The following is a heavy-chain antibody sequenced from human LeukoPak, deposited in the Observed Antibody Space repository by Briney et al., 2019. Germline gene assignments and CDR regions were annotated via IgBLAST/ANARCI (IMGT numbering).Heavy chain of an antibody. CDR3: ATSTWGIYSGYDSGDYFDY. CDR1: GFTFSSYA. D-gene: IGHD5-12*01. V-gene: IGHV3-30*04. Sequence: PGRSLRLSCAASGFTFSSYAMHWVRQAPGKGLEWVAVISYGGSNKYYADSVKGRFTISRGNAENSLYLQMNSLRAEDTAVYYCATSTWGIYSGYDSGDYFDYWGQGTLVTVSS. J-gene: IGHJ4*02. CDR2: ISYGGSNK.